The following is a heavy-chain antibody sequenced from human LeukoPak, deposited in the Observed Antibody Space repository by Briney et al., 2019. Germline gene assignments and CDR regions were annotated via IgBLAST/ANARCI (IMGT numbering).Heavy chain of an antibody. V-gene: IGHV1-69*05. Sequence: ASVKVSCKASGGTFSSYAISWVRQAPGQGLEWMGGIIPIFGTANYAQKFQGRVTITTDESTSTAYMELSSLRSEDTAVYYCARDRGDSWSGYQLGYYFDYWGQGTLVTVSS. CDR2: IIPIFGTA. J-gene: IGHJ4*02. CDR3: ARDRGDSWSGYQLGYYFDY. D-gene: IGHD3-3*01. CDR1: GGTFSSYA.